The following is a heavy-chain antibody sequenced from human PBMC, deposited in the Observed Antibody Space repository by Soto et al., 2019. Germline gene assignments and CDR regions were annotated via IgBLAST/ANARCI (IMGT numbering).Heavy chain of an antibody. CDR1: GYSFTGYF. CDR3: ARAHVRLQWGSSDY. V-gene: IGHV1-2*02. J-gene: IGHJ4*02. D-gene: IGHD6-25*01. CDR2: TNPKSGVT. Sequence: QVQLVQSGAEVKKPWASVKVSCKASGYSFTGYFMHWVRQVPGQGLEWMGWTNPKSGVTKYPQKFQGRATMTRDTSISTAAMELTRLRSDDTALYYCARAHVRLQWGSSDYWSQGTLVTVSS.